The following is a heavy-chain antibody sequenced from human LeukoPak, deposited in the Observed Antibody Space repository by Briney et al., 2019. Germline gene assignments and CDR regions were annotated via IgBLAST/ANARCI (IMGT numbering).Heavy chain of an antibody. CDR3: TVVNYGSGSYPLGY. V-gene: IGHV3-15*01. J-gene: IGHJ4*02. CDR2: IKNKTDGGTT. D-gene: IGHD3-10*01. Sequence: PGGSLRLSCAASGFTFSHAWMSWVRQAPEKGLEWVGRIKNKTDGGTTDYAASVKGRFTISRDDSKNTLYLQMNSLKTEDTAVYYCTVVNYGSGSYPLGYWGQGTLVTVSS. CDR1: GFTFSHAW.